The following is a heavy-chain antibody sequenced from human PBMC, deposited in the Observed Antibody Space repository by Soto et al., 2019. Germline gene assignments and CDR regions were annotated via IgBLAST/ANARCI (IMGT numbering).Heavy chain of an antibody. V-gene: IGHV3-30-3*01. Sequence: PGGSLRLSCAASGVSFSNYAMHWVRQAPGKGLEWVAVISNDGSNKYHADSVKGRFTISRDNSKNTLYLQMNSLRAEDTAVYYCAREGYSSSWYNWFDPWGQGTLVTVSS. J-gene: IGHJ5*02. CDR2: ISNDGSNK. CDR3: AREGYSSSWYNWFDP. D-gene: IGHD6-13*01. CDR1: GVSFSNYA.